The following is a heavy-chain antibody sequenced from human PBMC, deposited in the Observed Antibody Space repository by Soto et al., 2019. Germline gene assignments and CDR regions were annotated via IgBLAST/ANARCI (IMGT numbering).Heavy chain of an antibody. CDR1: GFTFSDHY. J-gene: IGHJ3*02. D-gene: IGHD6-19*01. V-gene: IGHV3-72*01. CDR3: ARWTAVAGTSTFDI. CDR2: SRNKANSYTT. Sequence: EVQLVESGGGLVQPGGSLRLSCAASGFTFSDHYMDWVRQAPGKGLEWVGRSRNKANSYTTEYAASVKGRFIISRDDSKNSLYLQMNSLKTEDTAVYYCARWTAVAGTSTFDIWGQGTMGTVSS.